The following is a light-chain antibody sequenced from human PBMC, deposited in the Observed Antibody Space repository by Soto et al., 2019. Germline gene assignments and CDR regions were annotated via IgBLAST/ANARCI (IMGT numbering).Light chain of an antibody. J-gene: IGKJ2*01. CDR2: KAS. CDR3: QQYNSYSSFT. CDR1: QSISSW. V-gene: IGKV1-5*03. Sequence: DIQMTQSPSTLSASVGDRVTITCRASQSISSWLAWYQQKPGKAPKVLIYKASSLESGVPSRFSGSGSGTEFTLTINSLQPDDFATYYCQQYNSYSSFTFGQGTKLEIK.